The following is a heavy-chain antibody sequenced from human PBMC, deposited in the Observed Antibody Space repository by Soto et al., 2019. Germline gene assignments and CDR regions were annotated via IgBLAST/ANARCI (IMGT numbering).Heavy chain of an antibody. Sequence: GGSLSLSCTGSGFRFGEYAMSWFRQAPGKRPEWVGVIRSKAFGATAEYAASVKGRFTISRDDSDSILYLQMNSLKSEDTAVYYCARRAPVTPFDYWGQGTLVTVSS. CDR3: ARRAPVTPFDY. J-gene: IGHJ4*02. V-gene: IGHV3-49*03. D-gene: IGHD4-17*01. CDR1: GFRFGEYA. CDR2: IRSKAFGATA.